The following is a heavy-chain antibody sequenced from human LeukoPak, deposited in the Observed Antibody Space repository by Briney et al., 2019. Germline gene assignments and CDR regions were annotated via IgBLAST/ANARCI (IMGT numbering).Heavy chain of an antibody. V-gene: IGHV3-21*01. CDR1: GFTFSSYS. CDR2: ISSSSSYI. D-gene: IGHD1-26*01. CDR3: ARAQGRGFDY. J-gene: IGHJ4*02. Sequence: GGSLRLSCAASGFTFSSYSMNWVRQAPGKGLEWVSSISSSSSYIYYADSVKGRFTISRDNAKNSLYLQMYSLRAEDTAVYYCARAQGRGFDYWGQGTLVTVSS.